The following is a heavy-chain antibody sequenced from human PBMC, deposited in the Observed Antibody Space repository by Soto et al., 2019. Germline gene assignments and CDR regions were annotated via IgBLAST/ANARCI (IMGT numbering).Heavy chain of an antibody. Sequence: QITLKESGPTLVKPTQTLTLTCTFSGFSLSTSGVNVGWIRQHPGKALEWLALIYWDDAKRYSPSLKNRLTITKDTSKNQVVLTMTNIDPVDTATYYCAHRRRGYSYGDYFDYWGQGTLVTVSS. CDR2: IYWDDAK. J-gene: IGHJ4*02. D-gene: IGHD5-18*01. CDR3: AHRRRGYSYGDYFDY. V-gene: IGHV2-5*02. CDR1: GFSLSTSGVN.